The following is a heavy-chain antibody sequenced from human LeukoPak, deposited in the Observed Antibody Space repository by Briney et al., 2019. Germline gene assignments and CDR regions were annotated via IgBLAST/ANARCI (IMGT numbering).Heavy chain of an antibody. CDR2: IYYSGST. CDR1: GGSISSGGYY. D-gene: IGHD3-10*01. V-gene: IGHV4-31*03. J-gene: IGHJ6*03. CDR3: ARDRFRPNYYGSGSYYNVGNYYYYMDV. Sequence: PSQTLSLTCTVSGGSISSGGYYWSWIRQHPGKGLEWIGYIYYSGSTYYNPSLKSRVTISVDTSKNQFSLKLSSVTAADTAVYYCARDRFRPNYYGSGSYYNVGNYYYYMDVWGKGTTVTVSS.